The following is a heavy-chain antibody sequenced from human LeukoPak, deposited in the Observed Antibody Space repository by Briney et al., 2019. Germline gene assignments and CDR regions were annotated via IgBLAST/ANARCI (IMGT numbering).Heavy chain of an antibody. J-gene: IGHJ3*02. D-gene: IGHD2-15*01. V-gene: IGHV3-33*06. CDR3: AKEISLNDAFDI. Sequence: GRSLRLSCAASGFTFSSYGMHWVRQAPGKGLEWVAIIWYDGNKYYADSVKGRFTISRDNSKNTLYLQLNSLRAEDTAMYYCAKEISLNDAFDIWGQGTMVTVSS. CDR1: GFTFSSYG. CDR2: IWYDGNK.